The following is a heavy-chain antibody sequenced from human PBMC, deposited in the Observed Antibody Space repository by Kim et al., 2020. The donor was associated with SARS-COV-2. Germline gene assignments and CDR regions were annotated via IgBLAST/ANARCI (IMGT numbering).Heavy chain of an antibody. V-gene: IGHV7-4-1*02. CDR1: GYTFTSYA. CDR3: ARVMERWYSSSWYLPDWFDP. D-gene: IGHD6-13*01. J-gene: IGHJ5*02. Sequence: ASVKVSCKASGYTFTSYAMNWVRQAPGQGLEWMGWIKTNTGNPTYAQGFTGRFVFSLDTSVSTAYLQISRLKAEDTAVYYCARVMERWYSSSWYLPDWFDPWCQGTLVTVSS. CDR2: IKTNTGNP.